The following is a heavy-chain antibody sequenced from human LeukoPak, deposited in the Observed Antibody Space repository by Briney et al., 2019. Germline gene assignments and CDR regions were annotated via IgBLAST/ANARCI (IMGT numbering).Heavy chain of an antibody. CDR2: IYYSGST. D-gene: IGHD2-15*01. CDR3: ARVSLCCYSLGGGDHYNDY. V-gene: IGHV4-30-4*01. CDR1: GVSISSGDYY. J-gene: IGHJ4*02. Sequence: PSQTLSLTCTVSGVSISSGDYYWSWIRQPPGKGLEWIGYIYYSGSTYYNPSLKSRVTISVDTSKNQFSLKLSSVTAADTAVYYCARVSLCCYSLGGGDHYNDYWGQGTLVTVSS.